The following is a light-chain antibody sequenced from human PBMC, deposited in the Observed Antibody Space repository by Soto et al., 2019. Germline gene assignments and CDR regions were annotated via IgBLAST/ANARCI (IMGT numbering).Light chain of an antibody. J-gene: IGKJ4*01. CDR1: QGISSY. CDR3: QQLNSYPLT. V-gene: IGKV1-9*01. CDR2: AAS. Sequence: DIQLTQSPPFLSASVGDRVTITCRASQGISSYLAWYQQKQGKAPKLLIYAASTLQSGVPSRFSGSGSGTEFTLTISSLQPEDFATYYCQQLNSYPLTFGGGTKVEIK.